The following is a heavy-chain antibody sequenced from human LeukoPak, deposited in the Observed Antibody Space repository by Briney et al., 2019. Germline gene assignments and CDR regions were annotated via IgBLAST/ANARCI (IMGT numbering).Heavy chain of an antibody. V-gene: IGHV1-18*01. Sequence: ASVKVSCKASGYTFTSYGISWVRQAPGQGLEWMGWISGYNGYTKNVQNLQGRVTMTTDTSTSTAYMELRSLRSDDTAVYYCARMMTPRHYYDSSGHYYGAFDVWGQGTMVTASS. CDR3: ARMMTPRHYYDSSGHYYGAFDV. CDR2: ISGYNGYT. D-gene: IGHD3-22*01. J-gene: IGHJ3*01. CDR1: GYTFTSYG.